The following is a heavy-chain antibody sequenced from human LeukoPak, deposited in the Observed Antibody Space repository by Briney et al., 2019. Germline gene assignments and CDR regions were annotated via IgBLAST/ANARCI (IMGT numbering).Heavy chain of an antibody. Sequence: GGSLRLSCAASGFTFSNAWMSWVRQAPGKGLEWVGRIKSKTDGGTTDYAAPVKGRFTISRDDSKNTLYLQMNSLKTEDTAVYYCTKRRVYGSRCYVVDYWCQGTLVTVCS. CDR1: GFTFSNAW. CDR2: IKSKTDGGTT. J-gene: IGHJ4*02. CDR3: TKRRVYGSRCYVVDY. V-gene: IGHV3-15*01. D-gene: IGHD6-13*01.